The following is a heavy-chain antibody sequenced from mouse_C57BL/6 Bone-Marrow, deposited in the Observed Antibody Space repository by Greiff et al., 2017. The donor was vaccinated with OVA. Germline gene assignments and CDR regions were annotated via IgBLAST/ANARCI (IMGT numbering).Heavy chain of an antibody. Sequence: LQQPGAELVRPGAPVKLPCPAFGFNIKDDYMHWVKQRPEQGLEWIGWIDPENGDTEYASKFLGKATITADTSSNTAYLQLSSLTSEDTAVYYCTTCSLGYFDVWGTGTTVTVSS. V-gene: IGHV14-4*01. CDR2: IDPENGDT. CDR3: TTCSLGYFDV. J-gene: IGHJ1*03. CDR1: GFNIKDDY.